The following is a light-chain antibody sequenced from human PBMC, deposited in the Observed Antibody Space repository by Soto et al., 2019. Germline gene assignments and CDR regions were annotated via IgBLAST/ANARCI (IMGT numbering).Light chain of an antibody. CDR1: QSVSSN. CDR2: GAS. CDR3: QQYDYWLSLT. Sequence: EIVMTQSPSTLSVSPGERATLSCRASQSVSSNLAWYHQKPGXXPRLLIYGASTRATGTPARFSGSGSGTDFTLPISRLHSEDFGVYYCQQYDYWLSLTFGGGTKVDIK. J-gene: IGKJ4*01. V-gene: IGKV3-15*01.